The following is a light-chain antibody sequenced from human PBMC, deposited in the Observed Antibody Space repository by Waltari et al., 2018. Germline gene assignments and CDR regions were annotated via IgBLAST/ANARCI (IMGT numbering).Light chain of an antibody. CDR1: SSHGGSEYF. J-gene: IGLJ3*02. Sequence: QSALTQPASVSGSPGQSITIFCTGISSHGGSEYFVSLYQQPPRNAPKVMMYEGSNPPSGVSDRFSGSKSGNTASLTISGLQAEDEADYYCCSYEGSTWVFGGGTKLTVL. V-gene: IGLV2-23*01. CDR2: EGS. CDR3: CSYEGSTWV.